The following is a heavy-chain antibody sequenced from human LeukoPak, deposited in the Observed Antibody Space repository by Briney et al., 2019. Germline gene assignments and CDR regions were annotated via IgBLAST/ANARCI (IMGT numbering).Heavy chain of an antibody. V-gene: IGHV3-23*01. CDR1: GFTFSSYA. CDR3: AKDMALLTYYYDSSGFGDAFDI. J-gene: IGHJ3*02. CDR2: ISGSGGST. Sequence: GGSLRLSCAASGFTFSSYAMSWVRQAPGKGLEWVSAISGSGGSTYYADSVKGRFTISRDNSKNTLYLQMNSLRAEDTAVYYCAKDMALLTYYYDSSGFGDAFDIWGQGTMVTVSS. D-gene: IGHD3-22*01.